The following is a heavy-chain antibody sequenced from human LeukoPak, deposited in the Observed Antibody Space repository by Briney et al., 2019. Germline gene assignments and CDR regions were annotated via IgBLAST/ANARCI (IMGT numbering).Heavy chain of an antibody. CDR1: GYSISSGYY. J-gene: IGHJ4*02. CDR3: AREEYSSSLSYFDY. Sequence: SETLSLTCAVSGYSISSGYYWGWIRQPPGKGLEWIGSIYHSGSTYYNPSLKGRVTISVDTSKNQFSLKLSSVTAADTAVYYCAREEYSSSLSYFDYWGQGTLVTVSS. V-gene: IGHV4-38-2*02. CDR2: IYHSGST. D-gene: IGHD6-6*01.